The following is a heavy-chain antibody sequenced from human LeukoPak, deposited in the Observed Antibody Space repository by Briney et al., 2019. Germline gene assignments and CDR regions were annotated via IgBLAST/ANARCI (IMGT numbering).Heavy chain of an antibody. Sequence: GSLRLSCAASGFTVNNNYMNWVRQPPGKGLEWIGEINHSGSTNYNPSLKSRVTISVDTSKNQFSLKLSSVTAADTAVYYCARGGSSSWYISVDYWGQGTLVTVSS. D-gene: IGHD6-13*01. V-gene: IGHV4-34*01. J-gene: IGHJ4*02. CDR2: INHSGST. CDR3: ARGGSSSWYISVDY. CDR1: GFTVNNNY.